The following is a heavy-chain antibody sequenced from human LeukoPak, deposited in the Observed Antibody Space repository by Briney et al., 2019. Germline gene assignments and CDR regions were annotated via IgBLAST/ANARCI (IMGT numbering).Heavy chain of an antibody. V-gene: IGHV3-20*04. CDR2: INWTGGST. CDR1: GFTFDDYG. CDR3: ARSPTTPFPTFMGSDYMDV. J-gene: IGHJ6*03. D-gene: IGHD1-26*01. Sequence: GGSLRLSCAASGFTFDDYGMSWVRQAPGKGLEWVSGINWTGGSTGYADSVKGRFTISRDNAKNSLYLQMNSLRAEDTALYYCARSPTTPFPTFMGSDYMDVWGKGTTVTVSS.